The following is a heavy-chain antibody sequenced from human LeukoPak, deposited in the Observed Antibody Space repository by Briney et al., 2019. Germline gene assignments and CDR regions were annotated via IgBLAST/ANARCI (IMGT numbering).Heavy chain of an antibody. CDR3: ARRNYGDDDHYFDY. D-gene: IGHD4-17*01. CDR1: GGSISSYY. CDR2: IYYSGST. V-gene: IGHV4-59*08. J-gene: IGHJ4*02. Sequence: SETLSLTCTVSGGSISSYYWSWIRQPPGRGLEWIGYIYYSGSTDYNPSLKSRVTISVDTSKNQFSLKLSSVTAADTAVYYCARRNYGDDDHYFDYWGQGTLVTVSS.